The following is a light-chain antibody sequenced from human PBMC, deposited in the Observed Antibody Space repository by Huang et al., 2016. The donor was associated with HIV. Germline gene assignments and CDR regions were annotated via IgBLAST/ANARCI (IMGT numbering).Light chain of an antibody. CDR2: GAS. CDR3: QQYNNWWT. CDR1: QSSSSN. Sequence: EIVITQSPATLSVSLGERATLSCRASQSSSSNLAWYQQKPGHAPRFLIDGASTRANDIPARFNGSGAGTGFTLTITSLQSEDFAVYYCQQYNNWWTFGQGTKVEIK. J-gene: IGKJ1*01. V-gene: IGKV3-15*01.